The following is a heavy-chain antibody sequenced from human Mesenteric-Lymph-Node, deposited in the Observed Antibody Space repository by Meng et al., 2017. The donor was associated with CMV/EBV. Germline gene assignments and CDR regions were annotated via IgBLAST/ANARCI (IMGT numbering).Heavy chain of an antibody. D-gene: IGHD6-6*01. CDR3: ARDGGVAARRKWFDP. J-gene: IGHJ5*02. CDR1: GFTFSRYS. CDR2: ISNNYNYI. Sequence: GGSLRLSCAASGFTFSRYSMNWVRQAPGKGLEWVSFISNNYNYIEYADSVKGRFTISRDKDKNSLYLQMNSLRAEDTALYYCARDGGVAARRKWFDPWGQGTLVTVSS. V-gene: IGHV3-21*04.